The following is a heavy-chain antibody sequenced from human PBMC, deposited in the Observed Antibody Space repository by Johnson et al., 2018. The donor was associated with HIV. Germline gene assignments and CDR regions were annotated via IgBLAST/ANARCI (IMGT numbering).Heavy chain of an antibody. CDR2: IASKIYGGTI. Sequence: VQLVESGGGVVQPGGSLRLSCTASGFNFGDHSMAWVRQAPGKGLEWVGFIASKIYGGTIEYAASVKGRFTISRDDSRSIAYLQMNSLRTEDTGVYYCTRDTWGLRPDEGFDVWGQGTLVTVSS. V-gene: IGHV3-49*04. CDR3: TRDTWGLRPDEGFDV. CDR1: GFNFGDHS. D-gene: IGHD2-21*01. J-gene: IGHJ3*01.